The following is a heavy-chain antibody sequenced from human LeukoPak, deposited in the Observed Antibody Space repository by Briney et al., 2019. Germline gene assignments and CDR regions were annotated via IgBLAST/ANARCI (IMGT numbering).Heavy chain of an antibody. Sequence: SETLSFTCTVSGGSISSSSYYWSWIRQPPGKGLEWIGEINHSGSTNYNPSLKSRVTISVDTSKNQFSLKLSSVTAADTAVYYCARGPGFCSSTSCLGGYFDYWGQGTLVTVSS. CDR3: ARGPGFCSSTSCLGGYFDY. CDR1: GGSISSSSYY. V-gene: IGHV4-39*07. CDR2: INHSGST. D-gene: IGHD2-2*01. J-gene: IGHJ4*02.